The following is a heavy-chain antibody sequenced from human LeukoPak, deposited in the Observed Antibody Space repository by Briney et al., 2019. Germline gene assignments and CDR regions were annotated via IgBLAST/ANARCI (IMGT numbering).Heavy chain of an antibody. D-gene: IGHD3-10*01. CDR1: RSSLTKIS. V-gene: IGHV1-24*01. CDR3: ATGAMVYEY. CDR2: FGPQVGET. Sequence: GASVKASGTVSRSSLTKISIDWVRQAPGKGLECMGTFGPQVGETIHAQKLQGRLKMTADTSTDTAYMEINSLQSEDTAVYYCATGAMVYEYWGPGTLVTVSS. J-gene: IGHJ4*02.